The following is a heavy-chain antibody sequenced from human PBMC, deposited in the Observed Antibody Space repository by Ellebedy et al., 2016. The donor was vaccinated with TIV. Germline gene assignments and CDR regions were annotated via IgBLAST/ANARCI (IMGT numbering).Heavy chain of an antibody. CDR1: GFGFHYYA. J-gene: IGHJ3*02. D-gene: IGHD4-17*01. CDR2: ISSSGGTI. CDR3: AKGYGDYAPGDGFDI. Sequence: GGSLRLSCAASGFGFHYYAMNWVRQAPGKGLEWVSSISSSGGTIYDADAVKGRFTVARDNSKNTVYLQMNNLRDEDTAVYYCAKGYGDYAPGDGFDIWGQGAMVTVSS. V-gene: IGHV3-23*01.